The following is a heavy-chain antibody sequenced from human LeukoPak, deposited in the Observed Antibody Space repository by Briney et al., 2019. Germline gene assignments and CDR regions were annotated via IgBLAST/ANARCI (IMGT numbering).Heavy chain of an antibody. Sequence: SETLSLTCTVSGGSISSYYWSWIRQPPGKGLEWIGYIYYSGSTNYNPSLRSRVTISVDTSKNQFSLKLSSVTAADTAVYYCARRGIAAAGTFDYWGQGTLVTVSS. D-gene: IGHD6-13*01. J-gene: IGHJ4*02. CDR2: IYYSGST. CDR3: ARRGIAAAGTFDY. CDR1: GGSISSYY. V-gene: IGHV4-59*08.